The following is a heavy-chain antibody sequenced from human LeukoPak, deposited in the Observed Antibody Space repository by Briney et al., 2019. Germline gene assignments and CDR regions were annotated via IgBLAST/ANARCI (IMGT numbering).Heavy chain of an antibody. CDR3: ARGSGYCSSTSCLWDYYYYYGMDV. V-gene: IGHV1-69*04. J-gene: IGHJ6*02. CDR2: IIPILGIA. CDR1: GYTLTDYG. D-gene: IGHD2-2*01. Sequence: ASVKVSCKAFGYTLTDYGISWVRQAPGQGLEWMGRIIPILGIANYAQKFQGRVTITADKSTSTAYMELSSLRSEDTAVYYCARGSGYCSSTSCLWDYYYYYGMDVWGQGTTVTVSS.